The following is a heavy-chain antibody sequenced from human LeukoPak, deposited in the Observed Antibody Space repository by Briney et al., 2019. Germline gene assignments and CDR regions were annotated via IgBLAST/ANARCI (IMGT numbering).Heavy chain of an antibody. Sequence: GGSLRLSCAASGFTFSSYEMNWVRQAPGKGLEWVSYISSSGSTRYYADSVNGRCTISSDNAKNSLYLQMNSLRAEDTAVYYCAELGITMIGGVWGKGTTVTISS. CDR3: AELGITMIGGV. D-gene: IGHD3-10*02. V-gene: IGHV3-48*03. CDR1: GFTFSSYE. J-gene: IGHJ6*04. CDR2: ISSSGSTR.